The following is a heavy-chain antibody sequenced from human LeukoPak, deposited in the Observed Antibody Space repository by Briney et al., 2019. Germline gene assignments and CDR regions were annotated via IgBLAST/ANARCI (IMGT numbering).Heavy chain of an antibody. Sequence: PGGSLRLSCAASGFTVITNDMTWVRQAHGKGLEWVSVLYSDGNTKYADSVQGRFTISRDNSKNTLYLEMNSLSPDDTAVYYCARGVEPLAANTLAYWGQGTLVTVSS. V-gene: IGHV3-53*01. D-gene: IGHD1-14*01. CDR3: ARGVEPLAANTLAY. CDR2: LYSDGNT. J-gene: IGHJ4*02. CDR1: GFTVITND.